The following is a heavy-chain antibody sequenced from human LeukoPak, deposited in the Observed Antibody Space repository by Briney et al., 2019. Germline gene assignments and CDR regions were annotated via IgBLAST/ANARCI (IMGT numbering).Heavy chain of an antibody. D-gene: IGHD3-22*01. CDR1: GFTFSSYG. J-gene: IGHJ6*02. Sequence: GGSLRLSCAASGFTFSSYGMHWVRQAPGKGLEWVAVIWYDGSNKYYADSVKGRFTISRDNSKNTLYLQMNSLRAEDTAVYYCARDLSSGYPMRYYYYGMDVWGQGTTVTVSS. CDR3: ARDLSSGYPMRYYYYGMDV. V-gene: IGHV3-33*01. CDR2: IWYDGSNK.